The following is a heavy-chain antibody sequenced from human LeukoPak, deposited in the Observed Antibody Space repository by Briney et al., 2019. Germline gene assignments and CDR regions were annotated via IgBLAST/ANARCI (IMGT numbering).Heavy chain of an antibody. J-gene: IGHJ4*02. V-gene: IGHV4-4*02. CDR2: IYDGGST. D-gene: IGHD1-26*01. Sequence: RASETLSLTCAVSGGSISSSNCWTWVRQPPGKGLQWIGEIYDGGSTNYNPSLKSRVTISVDTSKNQFSLKLSSVTAADTAVYYCARLYSGSYGDYWGQGTLVTVSS. CDR3: ARLYSGSYGDY. CDR1: GGSISSSNC.